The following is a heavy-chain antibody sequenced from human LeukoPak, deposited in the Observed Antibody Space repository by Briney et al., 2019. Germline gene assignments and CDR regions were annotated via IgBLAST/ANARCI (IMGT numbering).Heavy chain of an antibody. V-gene: IGHV4-4*07. CDR1: GGSISSYY. J-gene: IGHJ6*02. D-gene: IGHD1-26*01. CDR3: ARDFFGSYSADYYGMDV. CDR2: IYTSGST. Sequence: SETLSLTCTVSGGSISSYYWSWIRQPAGKGLEWIGRIYTSGSTNYNPSLKSRVTISVDTSKNQFSLKLSSVTAADTAVYYCARDFFGSYSADYYGMDVWGQGTTVTVS.